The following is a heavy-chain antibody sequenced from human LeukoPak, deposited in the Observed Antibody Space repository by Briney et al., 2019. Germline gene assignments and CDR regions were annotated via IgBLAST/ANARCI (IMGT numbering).Heavy chain of an antibody. V-gene: IGHV3-23*01. CDR3: TRRSPTAQGTFDY. D-gene: IGHD4-17*01. CDR1: GFTFSSFA. CDR2: ISDNGDLT. Sequence: GGSLRLSCAASGFTFSSFAMSWLRQAPGKGLEGVSGISDNGDLTYRVDSVKGRFTISRDNSKNTVYLQMNSLRAEDTAVYYCTRRSPTAQGTFDYWGQGTLVTVSS. J-gene: IGHJ4*02.